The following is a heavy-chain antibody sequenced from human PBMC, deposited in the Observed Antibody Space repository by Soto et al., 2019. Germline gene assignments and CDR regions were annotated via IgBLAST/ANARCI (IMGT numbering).Heavy chain of an antibody. CDR2: IKADGTEK. CDR3: VTAVRGYNADGDL. CDR1: GFTFSSYW. D-gene: IGHD5-12*01. V-gene: IGHV3-7*03. Sequence: VQLVESGGDLVQPGGSLRLSCVGSGFTFSSYWMGWVRQTPGKGLEWVATIKADGTEKCYVDSVKGRFTFSRDNAKTSVYLEMNSLRAEDTAVYYCVTAVRGYNADGDLWGQGTTVTVSS. J-gene: IGHJ6*02.